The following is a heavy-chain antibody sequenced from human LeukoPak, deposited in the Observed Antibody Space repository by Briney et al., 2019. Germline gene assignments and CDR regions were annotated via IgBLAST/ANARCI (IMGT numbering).Heavy chain of an antibody. CDR2: IYTSGST. V-gene: IGHV4-61*02. CDR3: ARDSSGRYGGGAFDI. Sequence: SETLSLTCTVSGGSISSGSYYWSWIRQPAGKGLEWIGRIYTSGSTNYNPSLKSRVTISVDTSKNQFSLKLSSVTAADTAVYYCARDSSGRYGGGAFDIWGQGTMVTVSS. D-gene: IGHD6-19*01. J-gene: IGHJ3*02. CDR1: GGSISSGSYY.